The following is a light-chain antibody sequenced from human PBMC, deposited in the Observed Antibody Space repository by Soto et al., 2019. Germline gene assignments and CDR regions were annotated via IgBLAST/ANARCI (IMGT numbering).Light chain of an antibody. CDR3: NSSTGSNTLYV. CDR2: DVS. CDR1: SSDVGAYNY. V-gene: IGLV2-14*01. Sequence: QSALTQPASVSGSPGQSITISCTGTSSDVGAYNYVSWYQQHPDKAPKVLIYDVSNRPSGVSNRFSGSKSGNTASLTSSGLQAEDEADYYCNSSTGSNTLYVFGTGTKVTVL. J-gene: IGLJ1*01.